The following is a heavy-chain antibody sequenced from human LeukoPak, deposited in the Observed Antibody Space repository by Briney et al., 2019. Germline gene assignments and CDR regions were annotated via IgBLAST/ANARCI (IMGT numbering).Heavy chain of an antibody. CDR1: GYTFTGYY. J-gene: IGHJ4*02. Sequence: GASVKVSCKASGYTFTGYYMHWVRQAPGQGLECMGWINPNSGGTNYAQKFQGWVTMTRDTSISTAYMELSRLRSDDTAVYYCARSPLRYFDWFDYWGQGTLVTVSP. CDR2: INPNSGGT. V-gene: IGHV1-2*04. CDR3: ARSPLRYFDWFDY. D-gene: IGHD3-9*01.